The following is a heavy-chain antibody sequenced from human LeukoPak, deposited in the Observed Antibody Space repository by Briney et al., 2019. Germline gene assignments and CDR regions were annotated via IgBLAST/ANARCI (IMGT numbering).Heavy chain of an antibody. CDR2: ISSSGSTI. V-gene: IGHV3-48*03. CDR1: GLTFSSYE. Sequence: GGSLRLSCAASGLTFSSYEMNWVRQAPGKGLEWVSYISSSGSTIYYADSVKGRFTISRDNAKNSLYLQMNSLRAEDTAVYYCARGGVRGVRSWFDPWGQGTLVTVSS. D-gene: IGHD3-10*01. CDR3: ARGGVRGVRSWFDP. J-gene: IGHJ5*02.